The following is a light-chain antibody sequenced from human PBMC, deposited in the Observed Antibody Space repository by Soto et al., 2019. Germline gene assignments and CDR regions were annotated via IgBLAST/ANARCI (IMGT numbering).Light chain of an antibody. J-gene: IGKJ2*01. Sequence: IQMTQSPSTLSAFVGDRVTITCRASQSISTWLAWYQQKPGKAPNLLIYKASLLESGRQSPFSGSGTGTDITLIINSLTPEDFATDYFQKYSSYPYTFGQGSKLEIK. CDR1: QSISTW. CDR2: KAS. V-gene: IGKV1-5*03. CDR3: QKYSSYPYT.